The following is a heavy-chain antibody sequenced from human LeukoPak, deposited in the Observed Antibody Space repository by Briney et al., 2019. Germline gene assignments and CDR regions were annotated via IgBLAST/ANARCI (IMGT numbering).Heavy chain of an antibody. Sequence: PGGCLRLSCAASGFTSSSYWMHWVRQAPGEGLVWVTRIHGDGITITYADSVKGRFTISRDNAKNTLYLQMNSLRAEDTAVYYCARGGSSTYADYWGQGALVTVSS. D-gene: IGHD1-26*01. CDR1: GFTSSSYW. CDR3: ARGGSSTYADY. V-gene: IGHV3-74*01. J-gene: IGHJ4*02. CDR2: IHGDGITI.